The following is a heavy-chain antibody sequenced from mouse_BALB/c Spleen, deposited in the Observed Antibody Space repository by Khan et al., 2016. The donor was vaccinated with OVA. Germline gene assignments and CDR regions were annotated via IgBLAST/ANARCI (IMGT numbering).Heavy chain of an antibody. D-gene: IGHD2-2*01. J-gene: IGHJ3*01. CDR2: ITNGGSYT. V-gene: IGHV5-6*01. Sequence: EVELVESGGDLVKPGGSLKLSCAASGFTFSNYGMSWVRQTPDKRLEWVATITNGGSYTYYPDSVKGRFTISSDNAKNTLYLQMSSLKSEDTAMYYCARRGYDEAGFAYWGQGTLVTVSA. CDR3: ARRGYDEAGFAY. CDR1: GFTFSNYG.